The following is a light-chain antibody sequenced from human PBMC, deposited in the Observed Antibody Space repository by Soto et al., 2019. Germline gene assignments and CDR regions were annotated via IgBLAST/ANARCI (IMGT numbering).Light chain of an antibody. V-gene: IGKV1-5*03. Sequence: DIQMTQSPSILSAXGXXRXTITXRAXQIIRIWLAWYEQQTXKAPKLLLYKASGLESGVPSRLRGSGSGTDLTLTISSLQPDDFAPYYCQQYNSSPWTFRKGTKVDIK. CDR1: QIIRIW. J-gene: IGKJ1*01. CDR3: QQYNSSPWT. CDR2: KAS.